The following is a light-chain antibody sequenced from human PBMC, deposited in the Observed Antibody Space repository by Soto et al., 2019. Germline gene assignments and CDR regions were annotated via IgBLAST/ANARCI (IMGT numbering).Light chain of an antibody. CDR2: AAS. V-gene: IGKV1-39*01. CDR3: QQSYTDPPYT. Sequence: DIQMTQSPSALSASVGDRVTITCRASQGISSYLAWYQQKPGKAPNLLIYAASSLRRGVPSRFSGRGSGTDFSLTISSLQPEDFATYSCQQSYTDPPYTFGQGTKVDNK. J-gene: IGKJ2*01. CDR1: QGISSY.